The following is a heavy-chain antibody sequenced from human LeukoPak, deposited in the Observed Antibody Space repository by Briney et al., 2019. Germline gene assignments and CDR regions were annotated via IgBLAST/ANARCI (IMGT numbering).Heavy chain of an antibody. CDR2: ISSSSSYI. J-gene: IGHJ4*02. CDR3: AREPPQEYYFDY. Sequence: GGSLRLSCAASGFTFSSYSMNWVRQAPGKGLEWVSSISSSSSYIYYADSVKGRFTISRDNAKDSLYLQMNSLRAEDTAVYYCAREPPQEYYFDYWGQGTLVTVSS. V-gene: IGHV3-21*04. CDR1: GFTFSSYS.